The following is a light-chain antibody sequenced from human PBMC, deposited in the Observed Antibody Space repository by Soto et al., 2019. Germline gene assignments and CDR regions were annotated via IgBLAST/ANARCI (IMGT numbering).Light chain of an antibody. Sequence: EIILTQSPGTLSLSPGERATLSCRGSQSISREFFARYQQKPGQAPRLLMYQTSSRSSGVPDRFSGSGSGTDFTLTISGLEPEDSSVYYCQHYFGSPAYTFGRGTKLEI. CDR2: QTS. CDR3: QHYFGSPAYT. V-gene: IGKV3-20*01. CDR1: QSISREF. J-gene: IGKJ2*01.